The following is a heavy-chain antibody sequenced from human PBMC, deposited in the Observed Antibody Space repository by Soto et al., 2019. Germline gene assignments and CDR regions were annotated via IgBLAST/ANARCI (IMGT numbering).Heavy chain of an antibody. V-gene: IGHV3-30*18. Sequence: TGGSLRLSCAASGFTFSSYGMHWVRQAPGKGLEWVAVISYDGSNKYYADSVKGRFTISRDNSKNTLYLQMNSLRAEDTAVYYCAKESHYYDSSGPPWGQGTPVTVSS. D-gene: IGHD3-22*01. CDR3: AKESHYYDSSGPP. CDR2: ISYDGSNK. J-gene: IGHJ5*02. CDR1: GFTFSSYG.